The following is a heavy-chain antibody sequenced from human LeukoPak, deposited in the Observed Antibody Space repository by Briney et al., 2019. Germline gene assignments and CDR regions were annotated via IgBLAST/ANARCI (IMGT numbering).Heavy chain of an antibody. Sequence: GASVKVSCKASGYTFTGYYMHWVRQAPGQGLEWMGWINPNSGGTNYAQKFQGRVTMTRDTSISTAYMELSRLRSDDTAVYYCARETPANAAAYGSDDYWGQGTLVTVSS. CDR1: GYTFTGYY. CDR3: ARETPANAAAYGSDDY. CDR2: INPNSGGT. J-gene: IGHJ4*02. V-gene: IGHV1-2*02. D-gene: IGHD6-25*01.